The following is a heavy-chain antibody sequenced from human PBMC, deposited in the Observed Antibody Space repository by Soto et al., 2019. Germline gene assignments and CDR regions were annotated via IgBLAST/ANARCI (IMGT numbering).Heavy chain of an antibody. D-gene: IGHD3-22*01. CDR3: ARGYRLNYYDSSMGFDY. CDR2: IIPIFGTA. V-gene: IGHV1-69*01. J-gene: IGHJ4*02. Sequence: QVQLVQSGAEVKKPGSSVKVSCKASGGTFSSYAISWVRQAPGQGLEWMGGIIPIFGTANYAQKFQGRVTITADESTSTADMELSSLRSEDTAVYYCARGYRLNYYDSSMGFDYWGQGTLVTVSS. CDR1: GGTFSSYA.